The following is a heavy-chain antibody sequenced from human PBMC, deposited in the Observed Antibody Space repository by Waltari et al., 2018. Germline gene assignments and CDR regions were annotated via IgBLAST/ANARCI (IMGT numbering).Heavy chain of an antibody. CDR1: GYTFSKYY. V-gene: IGHV1-46*01. J-gene: IGHJ5*02. CDR2: INPGGDIT. CDR3: ARDTGYSSSWYRNGFDP. D-gene: IGHD6-13*01. Sequence: QVHLVQSGAEVKRPGASVKVSCKASGYTFSKYYIHWVRQAPGQGLEWMGIINPGGDITSYAQKFQGRVTMARDTSTSTVYMQLSSLRSEDTAVYYCARDTGYSSSWYRNGFDPWGQGTPVTVSS.